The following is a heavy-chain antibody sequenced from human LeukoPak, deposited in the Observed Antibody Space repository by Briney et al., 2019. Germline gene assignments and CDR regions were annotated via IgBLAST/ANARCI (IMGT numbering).Heavy chain of an antibody. Sequence: GGSLRPSCAASGFTFSSYAMSWVRQAPGKGLEWVSAISGSGGSTYYADSVKGRFTISRDNSKNTLYLQMNSLRAEDTAVYYCAKWDIVVVVAADYWGQGTLVTVSS. CDR1: GFTFSSYA. D-gene: IGHD2-15*01. J-gene: IGHJ4*02. CDR3: AKWDIVVVVAADY. CDR2: ISGSGGST. V-gene: IGHV3-23*01.